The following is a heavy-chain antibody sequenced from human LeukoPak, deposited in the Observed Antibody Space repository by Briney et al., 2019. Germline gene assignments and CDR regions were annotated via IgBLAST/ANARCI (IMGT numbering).Heavy chain of an antibody. J-gene: IGHJ4*02. Sequence: GGSLRLSCAASGFTFSSYSMNWVRQAPGKGLEWVSYISGRSSTKYYADSVKGRFTIPRDNAENSLYLQMNSLRVEDTAVYYCARVRLDSGTYSLYYWGQGTRVTVSS. CDR3: ARVRLDSGTYSLYY. CDR2: ISGRSSTK. D-gene: IGHD3-10*01. V-gene: IGHV3-48*01. CDR1: GFTFSSYS.